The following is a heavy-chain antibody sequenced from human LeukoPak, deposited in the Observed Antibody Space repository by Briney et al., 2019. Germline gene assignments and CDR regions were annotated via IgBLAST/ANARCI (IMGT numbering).Heavy chain of an antibody. Sequence: SETLSLTCTVSGGSISSYYWSWIRQPPGKGLEWIGYIYYSGSTNCNPSLKSRVTISVDTSKNQFSLKLSSVTAADTAVYYCARRGPSSWYDYWGQGTLVTVSS. D-gene: IGHD6-13*01. CDR3: ARRGPSSWYDY. J-gene: IGHJ4*02. V-gene: IGHV4-59*08. CDR2: IYYSGST. CDR1: GGSISSYY.